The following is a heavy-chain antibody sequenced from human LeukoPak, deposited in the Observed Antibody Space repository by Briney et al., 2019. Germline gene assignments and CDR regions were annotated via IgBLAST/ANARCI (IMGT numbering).Heavy chain of an antibody. CDR3: ARTLRGDRRFDY. V-gene: IGHV4-61*08. D-gene: IGHD2-21*02. CDR2: IYYSGST. CDR1: GGSISSGDYY. J-gene: IGHJ4*02. Sequence: SETLSLTCTVSGGSISSGDYYWSWIRQPPGKGLEWIGYIYYSGSTNYNPSLKSRVTISVDTSKNQFSLKLSSVTAADTAVYYCARTLRGDRRFDYWGQGTLVTVSS.